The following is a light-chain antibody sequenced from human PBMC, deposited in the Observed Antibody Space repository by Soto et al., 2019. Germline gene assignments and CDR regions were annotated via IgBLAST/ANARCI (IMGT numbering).Light chain of an antibody. CDR2: GVS. CDR3: QQYAGSPGFT. Sequence: EIVLTQSPGTLSLSPGERATLSCRASQSVSSNYLAWYQHKPGQAPRLLIYGVSSRDTGSPDRFSGSGSGTDYTLTISRLEAEDFAVYYCQQYAGSPGFTFGQGTKLEI. CDR1: QSVSSNY. V-gene: IGKV3-20*01. J-gene: IGKJ2*01.